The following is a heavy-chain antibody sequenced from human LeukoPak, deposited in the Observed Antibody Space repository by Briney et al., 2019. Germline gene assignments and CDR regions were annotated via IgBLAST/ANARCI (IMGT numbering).Heavy chain of an antibody. D-gene: IGHD6-6*01. V-gene: IGHV3-23*01. Sequence: PGGSLRLSCAASGLMFSSYAMSWVRQAPGKGLEWVSTISGNTWTTYYADSVKGRFTISRDNSKNTLYVQMNSLRVEDTAVYYCAKYGGSSSRYYGMDVWGLGTTVTVSS. CDR3: AKYGGSSSRYYGMDV. J-gene: IGHJ6*02. CDR2: ISGNTWTT. CDR1: GLMFSSYA.